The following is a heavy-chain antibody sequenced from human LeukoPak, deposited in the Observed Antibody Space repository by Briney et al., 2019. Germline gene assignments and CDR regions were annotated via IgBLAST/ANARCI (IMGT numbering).Heavy chain of an antibody. CDR1: GGSISSYY. J-gene: IGHJ4*02. CDR3: ARAMVRGHILGD. V-gene: IGHV4-59*01. CDR2: IYYSGST. D-gene: IGHD3-10*01. Sequence: SETLSLTCTVSGGSISSYYWSWIRQPPGEGLEWIGYIYYSGSTNYNPSLKSRVTISVDTSKNQFSLKLSSVTAADTAVYYCARAMVRGHILGDWGQGTLVT.